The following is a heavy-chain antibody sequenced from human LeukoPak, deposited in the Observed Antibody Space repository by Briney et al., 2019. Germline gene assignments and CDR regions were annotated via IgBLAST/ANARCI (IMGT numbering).Heavy chain of an antibody. CDR1: GFTFSSYG. Sequence: GGSLRLSCAASGFTFSSYGMSWVRQAPGKGLEWVSTVTGSGGSTYYADSVKGRFTISRDNSKNTLYLQMNSLRAEDTAVYYCAKEVRESAWYYFDYWGQGTLVTVPS. J-gene: IGHJ4*02. D-gene: IGHD3-10*01. CDR3: AKEVRESAWYYFDY. V-gene: IGHV3-23*01. CDR2: VTGSGGST.